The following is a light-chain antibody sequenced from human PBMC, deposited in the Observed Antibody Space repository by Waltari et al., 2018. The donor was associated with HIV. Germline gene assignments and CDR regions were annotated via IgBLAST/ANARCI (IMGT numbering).Light chain of an antibody. Sequence: SYVLTQPPSVSVAPGQTARITCGGNNIGRKSVHGYQQKPGQAPVLVVDDDSYRPSGIPERFSCSNSGNTATLTISRVEAGDEADYYCQVWDSSSDHYVFGTGTKVTVL. J-gene: IGLJ1*01. V-gene: IGLV3-21*02. CDR1: NIGRKS. CDR2: DDS. CDR3: QVWDSSSDHYV.